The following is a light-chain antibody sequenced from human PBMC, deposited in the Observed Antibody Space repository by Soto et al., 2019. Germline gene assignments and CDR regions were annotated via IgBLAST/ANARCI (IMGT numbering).Light chain of an antibody. CDR2: GVS. CDR1: NSDVGSYDY. CDR3: SSYATRNTLV. V-gene: IGLV2-14*03. Sequence: QSALTQPASVAGSPGQSITISCTGTNSDVGSYDYVSWYQQHPGKGPKLILYGVSNRPSGVSDRFSGSKSGNTAALTISGLQAEDEADYYCSSYATRNTLVFGRGTKVTVL. J-gene: IGLJ3*02.